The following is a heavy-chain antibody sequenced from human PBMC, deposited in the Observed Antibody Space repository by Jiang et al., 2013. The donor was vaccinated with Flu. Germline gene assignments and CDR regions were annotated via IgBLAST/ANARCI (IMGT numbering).Heavy chain of an antibody. CDR3: VRTLLVPSAEEDYYTMDV. CDR1: GFSLSEPRLG. CDR2: IFSTDEK. J-gene: IGHJ6*03. Sequence: KPTQTLTLTCTVSGFSLSEPRLGVTWIRQPPMKALEWVAHIFSTDEKSYSTSLSSRLSISKDTSNSRVVLTMTNMDPLDTGTYYCVRTLLVPSAEEDYYTMDVWGKGTTVTVSS. D-gene: IGHD2-8*02. V-gene: IGHV2-26*01.